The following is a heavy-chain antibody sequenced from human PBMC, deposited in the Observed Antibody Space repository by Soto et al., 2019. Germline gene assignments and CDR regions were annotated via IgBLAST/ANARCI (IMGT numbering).Heavy chain of an antibody. CDR1: GFTFSSFA. V-gene: IGHV3-23*01. Sequence: EVQLLESGGALVQPGGSLRLSCAASGFTFSSFAMSWVRQAPGKGLEWVSTVTGRGGATHYADSVKGRFTISRDTSKNTLYLQMNSLRDEDTAVYYCTKGKVVDKALVGDCWGQGTLVTVSS. CDR3: TKGKVVDKALVGDC. J-gene: IGHJ4*02. CDR2: VTGRGGAT. D-gene: IGHD5-18*01.